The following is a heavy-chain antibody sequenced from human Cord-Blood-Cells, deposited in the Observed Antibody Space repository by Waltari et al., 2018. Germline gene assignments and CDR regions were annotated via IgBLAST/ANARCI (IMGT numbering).Heavy chain of an antibody. V-gene: IGHV4-39*01. CDR3: ARLDDGYCSSTSCYTFDY. Sequence: QLQLQESGPGLVKPSETLSRTCTVPGRSISSSTYHWGRTRQPPGTGLEWLGSIYYSRCTYYNPSLKSRVTISVDTSKNQFSLKLSSVTAADTAVYYCARLDDGYCSSTSCYTFDYWGQGTLVTVSS. CDR1: GRSISSSTYH. D-gene: IGHD2-2*02. CDR2: IYYSRCT. J-gene: IGHJ4*02.